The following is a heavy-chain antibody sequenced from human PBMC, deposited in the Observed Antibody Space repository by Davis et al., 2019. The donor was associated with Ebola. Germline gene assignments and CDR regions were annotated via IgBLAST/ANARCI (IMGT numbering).Heavy chain of an antibody. CDR1: GGSFSGYY. CDR2: INHSGST. CDR3: ARWSYSSSSFDY. Sequence: MPSETLSLTFAVYGGSFSGYYWSWIRQPPGKGLEWIGEINHSGSTNYNPSLKSRVTISVDTSKNQFSLKLSSVTAADTAVYYCARWSYSSSSFDYWGQGTLVTVSS. V-gene: IGHV4-34*01. D-gene: IGHD6-6*01. J-gene: IGHJ4*02.